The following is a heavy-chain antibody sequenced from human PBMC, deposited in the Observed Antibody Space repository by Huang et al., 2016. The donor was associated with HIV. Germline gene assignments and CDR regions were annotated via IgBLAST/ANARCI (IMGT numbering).Heavy chain of an antibody. J-gene: IGHJ4*02. CDR2: ISDDGSSK. Sequence: QVQLVESGGGVVQPGRSLRLSCAAFGFTFNKFDMHWVRQAPGKGLDWLAIISDDGSSKYHADSVKGRFTISRDNSKNTVYLQMNSLRVEDTAVYYCAKDGRGSGTYYDYFEYWGQGTLVTVSS. CDR1: GFTFNKFD. D-gene: IGHD1-26*01. V-gene: IGHV3-30*18. CDR3: AKDGRGSGTYYDYFEY.